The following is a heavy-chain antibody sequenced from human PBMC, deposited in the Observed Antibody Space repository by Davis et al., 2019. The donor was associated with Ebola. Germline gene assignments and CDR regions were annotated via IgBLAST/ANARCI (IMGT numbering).Heavy chain of an antibody. CDR1: GFTFTTYY. Sequence: GESLKTSCAASGFTFTTYYIPWLRQAPGQGLAWVATIPHVGSEKYYVDSVQGRFTTSRDNAKNSVYLQMNSLRVEDTAVYYCARDWAGLDVWGRGTTVTVSS. J-gene: IGHJ6*04. CDR3: ARDWAGLDV. V-gene: IGHV3-7*01. CDR2: IPHVGSEK. D-gene: IGHD3-16*01.